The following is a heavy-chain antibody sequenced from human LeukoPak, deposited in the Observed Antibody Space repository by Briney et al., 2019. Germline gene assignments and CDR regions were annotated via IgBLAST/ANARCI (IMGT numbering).Heavy chain of an antibody. V-gene: IGHV3-13*01. Sequence: GGSLRLSCAASGFTFSSYDMHWARQATGKGLEWVSAIGTAGDTYYPGSVKGRFTISRENAKNSLYLQMNSLRAGDTAVYYCARGKGYYDFWSGYSCFDYWGQGTLVTVSS. CDR2: IGTAGDT. CDR3: ARGKGYYDFWSGYSCFDY. CDR1: GFTFSSYD. D-gene: IGHD3-3*01. J-gene: IGHJ4*02.